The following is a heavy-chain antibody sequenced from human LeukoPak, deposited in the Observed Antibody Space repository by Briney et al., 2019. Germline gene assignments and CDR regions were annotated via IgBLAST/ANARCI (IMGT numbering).Heavy chain of an antibody. Sequence: GGSLRLSCAASGCTLISYEMNWVRQAPGKVLEWVSYISSSGSTIYYADSVKGRFTISRDKAKNSLYLQMNSLRAEDTAVYYCARDLQLPRFLEWLDAWGQGTLVTVSS. CDR3: ARDLQLPRFLEWLDA. CDR1: GCTLISYE. V-gene: IGHV3-48*03. J-gene: IGHJ5*02. D-gene: IGHD3-3*01. CDR2: ISSSGSTI.